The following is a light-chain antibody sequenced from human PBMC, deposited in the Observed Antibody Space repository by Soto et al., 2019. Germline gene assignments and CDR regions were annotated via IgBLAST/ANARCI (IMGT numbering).Light chain of an antibody. CDR2: GAS. V-gene: IGKV3-20*01. J-gene: IGKJ1*01. Sequence: EIVLTQSPGTLSLSPGERATLSCRASQSVSSSYLAWYQQKPGQAPRLLIYGASSRATGIPDRFSGSGSGTDFTLTISRLEPEYFAVYYCQQYGGSPRTFGQGTKVE. CDR1: QSVSSSY. CDR3: QQYGGSPRT.